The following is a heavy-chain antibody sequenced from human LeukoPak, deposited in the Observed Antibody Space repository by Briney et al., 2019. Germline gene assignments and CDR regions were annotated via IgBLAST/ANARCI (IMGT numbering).Heavy chain of an antibody. D-gene: IGHD7-27*01. CDR3: ARGRGNWGIYDAFDI. V-gene: IGHV3-64*01. CDR2: ISSNGGST. Sequence: GGSLRLSCAASGFTFSSYAMHGVCQAPGRGLEYVSAISSNGGSTYYANSVKGRFTISRDNSKNTLYLQMGSLRAEDMAVYYCARGRGNWGIYDAFDIWGQGTMVTVSS. J-gene: IGHJ3*02. CDR1: GFTFSSYA.